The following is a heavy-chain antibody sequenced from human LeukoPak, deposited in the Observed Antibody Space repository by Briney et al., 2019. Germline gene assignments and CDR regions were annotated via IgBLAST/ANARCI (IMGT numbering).Heavy chain of an antibody. CDR3: AMSEGGYSYGHLSFDY. Sequence: SSVNVSCKASGGTFSSYAISWVQQAPGQGLEGMGRIIHSFGTANYAQKFQGRVTITTDESTSTAYLELSSLRSEDTAVYYCAMSEGGYSYGHLSFDYWGQGTLVTVSS. D-gene: IGHD5-18*01. J-gene: IGHJ4*02. CDR2: IIHSFGTA. CDR1: GGTFSSYA. V-gene: IGHV1-69*05.